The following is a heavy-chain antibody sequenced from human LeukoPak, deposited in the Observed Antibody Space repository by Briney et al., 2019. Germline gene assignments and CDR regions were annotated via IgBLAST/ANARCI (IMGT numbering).Heavy chain of an antibody. CDR3: SYPGYCTNGVCRDY. Sequence: GGSPRLSCAASGFTFSGSAMHWVRQASGKGLEWVGRIRSKANSYATAYAASVKGRFTISRDDSKNTAYLQMNSLKTEDTAVYYCSYPGYCTNGVCRDYWGQGTLVTVS. D-gene: IGHD2-8*01. CDR1: GFTFSGSA. J-gene: IGHJ4*02. V-gene: IGHV3-73*01. CDR2: IRSKANSYAT.